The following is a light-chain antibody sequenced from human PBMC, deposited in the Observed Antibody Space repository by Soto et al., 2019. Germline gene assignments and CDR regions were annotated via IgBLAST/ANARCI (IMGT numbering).Light chain of an antibody. CDR1: QSVSSSY. J-gene: IGKJ1*01. CDR3: QQSGG. Sequence: EIVLTQSPGTLSLSPGERATLSCRASQSVSSSYLAWYQQKPGQAPRLLIYGASSRATGIPDRFSGSESGIDFTLTISRLEPEDFAVYYCQQSGGFGQGTKVEIK. V-gene: IGKV3-20*01. CDR2: GAS.